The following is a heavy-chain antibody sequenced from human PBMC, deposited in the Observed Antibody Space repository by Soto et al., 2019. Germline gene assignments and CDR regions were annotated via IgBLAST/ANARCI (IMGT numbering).Heavy chain of an antibody. Sequence: QVQLVQSGPEVKKPGASVKVSCKASGYSFTSSDISWVRQAPGQGLEWMGWISAHSGNTEYAQKFQGRVTMNIDTSTTTAYMELRSLRAYDTAVYYFARDPRISPLTFFDYWGQGPLLTVSS. D-gene: IGHD3-3*02. CDR2: ISAHSGNT. CDR3: ARDPRISPLTFFDY. CDR1: GYSFTSSD. J-gene: IGHJ4*02. V-gene: IGHV1-18*01.